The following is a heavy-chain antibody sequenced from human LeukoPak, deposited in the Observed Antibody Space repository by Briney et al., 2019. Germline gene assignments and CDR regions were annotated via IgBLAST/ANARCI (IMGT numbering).Heavy chain of an antibody. CDR1: GFTFSSYS. CDR3: ARVVVVVPAAISRYYMDV. D-gene: IGHD2-2*01. CDR2: ISSSSSTI. V-gene: IGHV3-48*01. J-gene: IGHJ6*03. Sequence: GGSLRLSCAASGFTFSSYSMNWARQAPGKGLEWVSYISSSSSTIYYADSVKGRFTISRDNAKNSLYLQMNSLRAEDTAVYYCARVVVVVPAAISRYYMDVWGKGTTVTISS.